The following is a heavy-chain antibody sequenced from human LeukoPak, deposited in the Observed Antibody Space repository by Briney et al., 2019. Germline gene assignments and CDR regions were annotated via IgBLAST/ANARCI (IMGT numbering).Heavy chain of an antibody. D-gene: IGHD6-13*01. J-gene: IGHJ4*02. CDR1: GFTFSSYS. V-gene: IGHV3-21*01. CDR3: ARSFHSSSWYFDY. Sequence: GGSLRLSCAASGFTFSSYSINWVRQAPGKGLEWVSSISSSSSYIYYADSVKGRFTISRDNAKNSLYLQMNSLRAEDTAVYYCARSFHSSSWYFDYWGQGTLVTVSS. CDR2: ISSSSSYI.